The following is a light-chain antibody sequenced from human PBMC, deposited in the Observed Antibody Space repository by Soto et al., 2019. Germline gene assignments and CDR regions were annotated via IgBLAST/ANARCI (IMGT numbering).Light chain of an antibody. CDR1: SSDVGSYNL. V-gene: IGLV2-23*01. CDR2: EGS. CDR3: CSYAGSRV. J-gene: IGLJ3*02. Sequence: QSALTQPASVSGSPGQSITISCTGTSSDVGSYNLVSWYQQHPGKAPKLMIYEGSKRPSGVSNRFSGSKSGNTASLTISGLQAGDGADYYRCSYAGSRVFGGGTKLTVL.